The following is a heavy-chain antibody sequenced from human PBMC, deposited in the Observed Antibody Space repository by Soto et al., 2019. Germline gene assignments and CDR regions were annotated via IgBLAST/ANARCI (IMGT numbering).Heavy chain of an antibody. CDR2: INPNSGGT. CDR3: ARDMVRGVIIPHNWFDP. J-gene: IGHJ5*02. D-gene: IGHD3-10*01. CDR1: GYTFTGYY. Sequence: ASVKVSCKASGYTFTGYYMHWVRQAPGQGLGWMGWINPNSGGTNYAQKFQGRVTMTRDTSISTAYMELSRLRSDDTAVYYCARDMVRGVIIPHNWFDPWGQGTLVTVSS. V-gene: IGHV1-2*02.